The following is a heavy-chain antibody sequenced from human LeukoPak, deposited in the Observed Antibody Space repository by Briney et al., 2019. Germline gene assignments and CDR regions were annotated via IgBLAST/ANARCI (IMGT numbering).Heavy chain of an antibody. J-gene: IGHJ3*02. CDR3: ARVDSSGYSRTFDI. V-gene: IGHV3-74*01. D-gene: IGHD3-22*01. CDR2: IKTDGSST. CDR1: GFTFSNYW. Sequence: GGSLRLSCAASGFTFSNYWMHWVRQAPGKGLVWVSRIKTDGSSTNYADSVKGRFTISRDNAKNTLYLQMNSLRAEDTAVYYRARVDSSGYSRTFDIWGQGTMVTVSS.